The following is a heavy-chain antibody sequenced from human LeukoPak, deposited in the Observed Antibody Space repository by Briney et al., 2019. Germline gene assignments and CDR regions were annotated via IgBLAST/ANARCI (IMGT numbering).Heavy chain of an antibody. CDR3: ARRVGYCSGGSCKRPNWFDP. CDR2: IYPGGSET. Sequence: GESLKISCKGLGYDFSTYWNAWVRQRPGKGLEWMGIIYPGGSETRYDPSFQGQVTISADRSTSTAYLQWSSLKASDTAMYYCARRVGYCSGGSCKRPNWFDPWGQGTLATVSS. J-gene: IGHJ5*02. D-gene: IGHD2-15*01. V-gene: IGHV5-51*01. CDR1: GYDFSTYW.